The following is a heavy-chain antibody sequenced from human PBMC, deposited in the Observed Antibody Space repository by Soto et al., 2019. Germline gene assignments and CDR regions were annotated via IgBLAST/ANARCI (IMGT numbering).Heavy chain of an antibody. CDR1: GFTFSSYA. Sequence: GSLRLSCAASGFTFSSYAMSWVRQAPGKGLEWVSAISGSGGSTYYADSVKGRFTISRDNSKNTLYLQMNSLRAEDTAVYYCAKDTTAARRPSYFDYRGQVALVTASS. CDR2: ISGSGGST. V-gene: IGHV3-23*01. D-gene: IGHD6-6*01. CDR3: AKDTTAARRPSYFDY. J-gene: IGHJ4*02.